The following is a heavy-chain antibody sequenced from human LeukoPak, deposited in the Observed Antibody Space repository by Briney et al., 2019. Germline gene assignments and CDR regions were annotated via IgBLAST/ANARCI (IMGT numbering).Heavy chain of an antibody. CDR1: GFTVSSNF. V-gene: IGHV3-53*01. Sequence: PGGPLRLSCAASGFTVSSNFMSWVRQAPGKGLEWVSVTYSGGDTYYADSVKGRFTISRDNSKNTLFLQMNSLRAEDTAVYYCARVIYDILTGYSQAFDYWGQGTLVTVSS. J-gene: IGHJ4*02. D-gene: IGHD3-9*01. CDR3: ARVIYDILTGYSQAFDY. CDR2: TYSGGDT.